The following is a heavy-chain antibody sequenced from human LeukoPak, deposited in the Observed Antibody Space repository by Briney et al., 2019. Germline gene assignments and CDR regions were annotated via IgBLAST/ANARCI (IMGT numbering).Heavy chain of an antibody. J-gene: IGHJ3*02. CDR3: AREGSCYPMPDAFDI. V-gene: IGHV1-69*05. CDR1: GGTFSKYS. D-gene: IGHD3-10*01. CDR2: IIPIFGTT. Sequence: SVRVSCKAFGGTFSKYSFSWVRQAPGQGLEWMGRIIPIFGTTLYAQKFEGRVTITTDESTTTAYMDLSRLRSEDTAVYYCAREGSCYPMPDAFDIWGQGTMVTVSS.